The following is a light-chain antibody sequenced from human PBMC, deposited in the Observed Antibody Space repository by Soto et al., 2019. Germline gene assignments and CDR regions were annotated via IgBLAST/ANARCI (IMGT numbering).Light chain of an antibody. CDR2: AAS. V-gene: IGKV1-39*01. CDR1: QSIRRY. Sequence: DIEMTQSPASLPASLGDRVTITCRASQSIRRYLNWYQQKPGKAPKLLIYAASSLQSGVPSRFSGSGSGTDFTLTISSLQPEDFEPYYCQQSYSTPFTFGGGTKVDIK. J-gene: IGKJ4*01. CDR3: QQSYSTPFT.